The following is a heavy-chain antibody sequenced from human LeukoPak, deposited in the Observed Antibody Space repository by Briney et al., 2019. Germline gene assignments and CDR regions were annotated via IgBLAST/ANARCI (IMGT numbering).Heavy chain of an antibody. Sequence: GGSLRLSCAASGFTFSDYCMSWIRQAPGKGLEWVSYISSSGSTIYYADSVKGRFTISRDNSKNTLYLQMNRLRAEDTAVYYCAKFPDYDFWSDYLDFWGQGTLVTVSS. D-gene: IGHD3-3*01. CDR2: ISSSGSTI. CDR1: GFTFSDYC. V-gene: IGHV3-11*01. CDR3: AKFPDYDFWSDYLDF. J-gene: IGHJ4*02.